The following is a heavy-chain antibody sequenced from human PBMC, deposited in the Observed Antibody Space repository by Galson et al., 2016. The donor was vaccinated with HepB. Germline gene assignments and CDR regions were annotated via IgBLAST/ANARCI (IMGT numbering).Heavy chain of an antibody. CDR2: TLYYGRN. CDR3: VYYAPGGAGSGS. J-gene: IGHJ5*02. V-gene: IGHV4-61*01. D-gene: IGHD3-16*01. Sequence: SETLSLTCTVSGASVNEHSHHWGWVRQPPGQGLEWIGQTLYYGRNYLKPSLKSRATISMDPPKNQFSRKLTAVSAVDTAVYYCVYYAPGGAGSGSWGQGTLVTVSS. CDR1: GASVNEHSHH.